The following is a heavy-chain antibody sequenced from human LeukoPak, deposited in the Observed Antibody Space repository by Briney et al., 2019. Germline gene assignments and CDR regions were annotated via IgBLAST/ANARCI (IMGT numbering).Heavy chain of an antibody. CDR3: ARGNCSSTSCYSPYYYYGMDV. J-gene: IGHJ6*02. Sequence: PSETLSLTCAVYGGSFSGYYWSWIRQPPGKGLEWIGEINHSGSTNYNPSLKSRVTISVDTSKNQFSLKLSSVTAADTAVYYCARGNCSSTSCYSPYYYYGMDVWGQGTTVTVSS. V-gene: IGHV4-34*01. D-gene: IGHD2-2*01. CDR1: GGSFSGYY. CDR2: INHSGST.